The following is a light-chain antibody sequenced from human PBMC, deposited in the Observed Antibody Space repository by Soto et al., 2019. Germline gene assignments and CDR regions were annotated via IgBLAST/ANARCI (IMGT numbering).Light chain of an antibody. Sequence: DIRMTQSPSCLSASVGDRVTITCRASQSISSYLNWYQQKPGKAPKLLIYKASSLESGVPSRFSGSGSGTEFTLTISSLQPDDFATYYCQQYNSYSWTFGQGTKVDIK. CDR2: KAS. CDR1: QSISSY. J-gene: IGKJ1*01. CDR3: QQYNSYSWT. V-gene: IGKV1-5*03.